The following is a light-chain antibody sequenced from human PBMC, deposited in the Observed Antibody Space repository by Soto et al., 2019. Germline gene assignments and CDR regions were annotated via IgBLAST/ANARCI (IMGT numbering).Light chain of an antibody. V-gene: IGKV3-11*01. J-gene: IGKJ5*01. CDR3: QQRAGSST. Sequence: EIVMTQSPASLSVTPGERVTLSCRASQSVNRQVLWYQHRPGQAPRLLIYDTSARAAGIPARFSGSGSATDFTLTLSSLEPEDFAVYYCQQRAGSSTFGQGTRLEIK. CDR1: QSVNRQ. CDR2: DTS.